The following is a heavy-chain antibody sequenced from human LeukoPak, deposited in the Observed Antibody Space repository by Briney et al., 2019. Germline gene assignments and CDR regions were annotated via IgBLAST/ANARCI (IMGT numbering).Heavy chain of an antibody. D-gene: IGHD3-22*01. CDR3: ARAPQFSITMIVEHGMDV. J-gene: IGHJ6*02. CDR2: ISSSSSTI. V-gene: IGHV3-48*01. Sequence: GGSLRLSCAASGFTFSSYSMNWVRQAPGKGLEWVSYISSSSSTIYYADSVKGRFTISRDNAKNSLYLQMNSLGAEDTAVYYCARAPQFSITMIVEHGMDVWGQGTTVTVSS. CDR1: GFTFSSYS.